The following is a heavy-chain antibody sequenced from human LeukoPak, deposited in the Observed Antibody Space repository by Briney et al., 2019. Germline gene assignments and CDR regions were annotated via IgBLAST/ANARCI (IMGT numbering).Heavy chain of an antibody. CDR1: SGSISRYY. CDR2: MFYSGSS. J-gene: IGHJ4*02. CDR3: ARGNPYYYGSGSPPSYFDY. D-gene: IGHD3-10*01. V-gene: IGHV4-59*12. Sequence: SETLSLTCTVSSGSISRYYWSWIRQAPGKGLEWLGYMFYSGSSNHNPSLKSRVTISVDRSKNQFSLKLSSVTAADTAVYYCARGNPYYYGSGSPPSYFDYWGQGTLVTVSS.